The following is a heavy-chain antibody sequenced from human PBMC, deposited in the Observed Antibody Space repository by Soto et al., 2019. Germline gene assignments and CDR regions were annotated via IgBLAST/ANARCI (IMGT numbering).Heavy chain of an antibody. CDR2: INAGNGNT. J-gene: IGHJ4*02. CDR1: GYTFTSYA. D-gene: IGHD3-3*01. CDR3: ARRGELGYYDFWSGCYYFDY. V-gene: IGHV1-3*01. Sequence: QVPLVQSGAEVKKPGASVKVSCKASGYTFTSYAMHWVRQAPGQRLEWMGWINAGNGNTKYSQKFQGRVTITRDTSASTAYMELSSLRSEDTAVYYCARRGELGYYDFWSGCYYFDYWGQGTLVTVSS.